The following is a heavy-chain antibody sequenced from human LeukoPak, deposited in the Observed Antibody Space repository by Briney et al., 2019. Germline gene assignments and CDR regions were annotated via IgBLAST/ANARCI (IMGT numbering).Heavy chain of an antibody. J-gene: IGHJ3*02. D-gene: IGHD1-26*01. V-gene: IGHV1-8*03. CDR1: GYTFTSYD. CDR3: ARRADSGNYYAAFDI. Sequence: ASVKVSCKASGYTFTSYDINWVRQATGQGLEWMGWMNPNSGNTGYAQNFQGSVTITRNTSTKTAYLELSSLRSEDTAVYYCARRADSGNYYAAFDIWGQGTMVTVSS. CDR2: MNPNSGNT.